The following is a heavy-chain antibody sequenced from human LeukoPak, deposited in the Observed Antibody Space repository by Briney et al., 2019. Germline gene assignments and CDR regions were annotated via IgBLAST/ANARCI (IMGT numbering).Heavy chain of an antibody. V-gene: IGHV4-38-2*01. D-gene: IGHD5-18*01. CDR3: ARIGYSYGPIYYYYMDV. CDR1: GYSISSGYY. CDR2: IYHSGST. J-gene: IGHJ6*03. Sequence: SETLSLTCAVSGYSISSGYYWGWIRQPPGKGLGWIGCIYHSGSTYYNPSLKSRVTISVDTSKNQFSLKLSSVTAADTAVYYCARIGYSYGPIYYYYMDVWGKGTTVTVSS.